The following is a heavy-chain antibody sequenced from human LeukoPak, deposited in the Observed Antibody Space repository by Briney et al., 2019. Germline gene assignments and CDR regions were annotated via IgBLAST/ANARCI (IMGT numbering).Heavy chain of an antibody. CDR2: IYPGDSDT. D-gene: IGHD1-7*01. CDR1: GYTFTSYW. CDR3: ARHRHNWNYDSLDY. Sequence: GESLKISCEGSGYTFTSYWIGWVRQMPGKGLEWMGIIYPGDSDTRYSPSFQGQVTISADKSISTAYLQWSSLKASDTAIYYCARHRHNWNYDSLDYWGQGTLVTVSS. V-gene: IGHV5-51*01. J-gene: IGHJ4*02.